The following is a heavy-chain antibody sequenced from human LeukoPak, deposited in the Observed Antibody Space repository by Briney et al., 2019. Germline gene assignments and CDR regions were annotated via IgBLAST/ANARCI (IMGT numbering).Heavy chain of an antibody. D-gene: IGHD2-15*01. CDR3: ARGYCAGSGCSSPPHY. V-gene: IGHV3-7*04. CDR2: IEPDGSEK. J-gene: IGHJ4*02. CDR1: GFTFSTYW. Sequence: HSGGSLRLSCAASGFTFSTYWMTWVRRAAGKGLEWVANIEPDGSEKNYVDSVKGRFTISRDNAKNTLYLQMNSLRAEDTAVYYCARGYCAGSGCSSPPHYWGQGTLVSVSS.